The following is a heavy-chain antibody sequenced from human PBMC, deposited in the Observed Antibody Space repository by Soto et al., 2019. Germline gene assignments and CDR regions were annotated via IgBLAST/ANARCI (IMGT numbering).Heavy chain of an antibody. J-gene: IGHJ6*02. CDR2: INPSGGST. CDR1: GYTFTSYY. Sequence: QVQLVQSGAEVKKPGASVKVSCKASGYTFTSYYMHWVRQAPGQGLEWMGIINPSGGSTSYAQKFQGRVTMTRDTSTSTVYMELSSLRSEDTAVYYCASGSSPQSYYYYGMDVWGQGTTVTVSS. V-gene: IGHV1-46*01. D-gene: IGHD6-13*01. CDR3: ASGSSPQSYYYYGMDV.